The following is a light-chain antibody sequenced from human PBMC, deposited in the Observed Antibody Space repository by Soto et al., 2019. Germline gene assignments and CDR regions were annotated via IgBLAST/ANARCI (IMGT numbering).Light chain of an antibody. V-gene: IGKV1-39*01. CDR1: QSISSY. CDR3: QQTYNTET. Sequence: DIRMTQSPSSLSASVGDRVTITCRASQSISSYLNWYQQKPGRAPKLLIYGASSLQSGVPSRFSGSGSGTDFTLTISSLQPEDFATYYCQQTYNTETFGQAPRW. CDR2: GAS. J-gene: IGKJ1*01.